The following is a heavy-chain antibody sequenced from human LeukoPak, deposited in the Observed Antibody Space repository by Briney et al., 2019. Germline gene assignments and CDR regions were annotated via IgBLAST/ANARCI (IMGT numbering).Heavy chain of an antibody. V-gene: IGHV1-2*02. CDR2: INPNSGDT. D-gene: IGHD3-3*01. CDR3: VRVSPYHFGLDS. CDR1: GYTFTSFY. J-gene: IGHJ5*01. Sequence: ASVKVSCKTSGYTFTSFYLHWVRQAPGQGLEWMGWINPNSGDTKYSQKFQGRVTMTGDSSISTGYMELSSLRSDDTAVYFCVRVSPYHFGLDSWGQGALVTVSS.